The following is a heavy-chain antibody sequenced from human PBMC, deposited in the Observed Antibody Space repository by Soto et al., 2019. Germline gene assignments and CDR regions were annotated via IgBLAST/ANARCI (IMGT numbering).Heavy chain of an antibody. CDR2: IYRTGST. Sequence: SETLSLTCAVSGGSFTSNNWWTWVRQPPGQGLEWIGEIYRTGSTNYNPSLKSRVTISLDKSENQFSLKVTSLTAADTAVYYCASRDPGTSVDYWGQGTLVTVSA. V-gene: IGHV4-4*02. CDR3: ASRDPGTSVDY. CDR1: GGSFTSNNW. D-gene: IGHD1-7*01. J-gene: IGHJ4*02.